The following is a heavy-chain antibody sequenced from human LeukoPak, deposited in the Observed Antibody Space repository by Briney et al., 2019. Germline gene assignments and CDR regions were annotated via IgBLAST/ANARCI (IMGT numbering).Heavy chain of an antibody. D-gene: IGHD5-24*01. CDR2: IKQDGNEK. CDR3: ASLVDDY. Sequence: GGSLRLSCAASGFSFRNYWMHWVRQAPGKGLEWVANIKQDGNEKYYVDSVKGRSTVSRDNAKNSLFLQMNSLRIEDTAVYYCASLVDDYWGQGILVTVSS. J-gene: IGHJ4*02. V-gene: IGHV3-7*01. CDR1: GFSFRNYW.